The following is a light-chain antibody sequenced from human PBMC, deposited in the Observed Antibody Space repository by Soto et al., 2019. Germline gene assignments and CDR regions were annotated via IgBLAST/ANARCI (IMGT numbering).Light chain of an antibody. Sequence: EFVLTQSPGTLSLSPGERATLSCRASQSVRSRYLAWYQQKPGQAPRLLIYGASSRATGIPDRFSGSGSGTDFTLTISRLEPEDFAVYYCQHYVSSRLTFGGGTKVEIK. J-gene: IGKJ4*01. V-gene: IGKV3-20*01. CDR1: QSVRSRY. CDR3: QHYVSSRLT. CDR2: GAS.